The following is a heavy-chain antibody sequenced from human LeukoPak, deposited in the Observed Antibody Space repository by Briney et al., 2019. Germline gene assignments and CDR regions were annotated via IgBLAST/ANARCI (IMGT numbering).Heavy chain of an antibody. CDR3: TTDMIVAHPNY. CDR2: IKSKTDGGTT. Sequence: GSLRLSCAASGFSFSGYWMHWVRQAPGKGLEWVGRIKSKTDGGTTDYAAPVKGRFTISRDDSKNTLYLQMNSLKTEDTAVYYCTTDMIVAHPNYWGQGTLVTVSS. D-gene: IGHD3-22*01. CDR1: GFSFSGYW. J-gene: IGHJ4*02. V-gene: IGHV3-15*01.